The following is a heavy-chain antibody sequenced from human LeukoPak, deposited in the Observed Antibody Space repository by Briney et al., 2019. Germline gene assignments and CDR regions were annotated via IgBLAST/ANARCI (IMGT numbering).Heavy chain of an antibody. CDR3: ARGGTYGDFPYYFDN. D-gene: IGHD4-17*01. Sequence: ASVKVSCKTFGYSFTSYGINWVRQAPGQGLEWVGWISTYSGNTNHAQKFQDRVTMTTDTSTTTAFMELRSLRSDDTAVYFCARGGTYGDFPYYFDNWGQGTLVTVSS. CDR1: GYSFTSYG. J-gene: IGHJ4*02. V-gene: IGHV1-18*01. CDR2: ISTYSGNT.